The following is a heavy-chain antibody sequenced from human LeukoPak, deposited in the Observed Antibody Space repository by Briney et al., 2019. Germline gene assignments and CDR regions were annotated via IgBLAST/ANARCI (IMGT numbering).Heavy chain of an antibody. Sequence: PSETLSLTCTVSGGSISSYYWSWIRQPPGKGLEWIGEINHSGSTNYNPSLKSRVTISVDTSKNQFSLKLSSVTAADTAVYYCARGLPAAALDYWGQGTLVTVSS. CDR3: ARGLPAAALDY. D-gene: IGHD2-2*01. J-gene: IGHJ4*02. CDR1: GGSISSYY. CDR2: INHSGST. V-gene: IGHV4-34*01.